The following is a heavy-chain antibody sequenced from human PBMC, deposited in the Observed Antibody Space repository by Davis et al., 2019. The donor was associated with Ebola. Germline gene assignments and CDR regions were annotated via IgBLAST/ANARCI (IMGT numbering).Heavy chain of an antibody. CDR3: ARELIAAAGNYYYYYGMDV. D-gene: IGHD6-13*01. CDR2: INPNSGGT. Sequence: AASVKVSCKASGYTFTGYYMHWVRQAPGQGLEWMGRINPNSGGTNYAQKFQGRVTMTRDTSISTAYMELSRLRSEDTAVYYCARELIAAAGNYYYYYGMDVWGKGTTVTVSS. CDR1: GYTFTGYY. V-gene: IGHV1-2*06. J-gene: IGHJ6*04.